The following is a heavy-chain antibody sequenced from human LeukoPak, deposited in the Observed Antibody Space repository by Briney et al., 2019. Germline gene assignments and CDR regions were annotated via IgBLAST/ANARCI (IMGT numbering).Heavy chain of an antibody. Sequence: SETLSLTCAVYGGSFSGYYWSWIRQPPGKGLEWIGEINHSGSTNYNPSLKSRVTISVDTSKNQFSLKLSSVTAADTAVYYCARERNDYGDLPPRYWYFDLWGRGTLVTVSS. J-gene: IGHJ2*01. D-gene: IGHD4-17*01. CDR2: INHSGST. V-gene: IGHV4-34*01. CDR3: ARERNDYGDLPPRYWYFDL. CDR1: GGSFSGYY.